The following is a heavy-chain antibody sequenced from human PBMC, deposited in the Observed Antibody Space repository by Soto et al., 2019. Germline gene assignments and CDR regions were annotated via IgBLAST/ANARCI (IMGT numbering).Heavy chain of an antibody. CDR1: GGSISSYY. D-gene: IGHD3-10*01. CDR3: ARLYGSGSYSNWFDP. J-gene: IGHJ5*02. Sequence: LSLTCTVSGGSISSYYWSWIRQPPGKGLEWIGYIYYSGSTNYNPSLKSRVTISVDTSKNQFSLKLSSVTAADTAVYYCARLYGSGSYSNWFDPWGQGTLVTVSS. CDR2: IYYSGST. V-gene: IGHV4-59*01.